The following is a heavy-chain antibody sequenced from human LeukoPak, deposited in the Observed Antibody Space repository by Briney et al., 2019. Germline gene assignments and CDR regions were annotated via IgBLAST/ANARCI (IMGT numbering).Heavy chain of an antibody. V-gene: IGHV3-48*03. CDR1: GFTFSSYE. CDR2: ISSSGSTI. Sequence: GGSLRLSCAASGFTFSSYEMNWVRQAPGKGLEWVSYISSSGSTIYYADSVKGRFTISRDNAKNSLYLQMNSLRAEDTAVYYCARDGGYGSGSYGNYYYYYMDVWGKGTTVTISS. J-gene: IGHJ6*03. D-gene: IGHD3-10*01. CDR3: ARDGGYGSGSYGNYYYYYMDV.